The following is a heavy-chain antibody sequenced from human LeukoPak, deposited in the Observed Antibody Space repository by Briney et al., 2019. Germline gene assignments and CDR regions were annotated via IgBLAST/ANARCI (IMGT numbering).Heavy chain of an antibody. Sequence: PGGSLRLSCAASGFTFSSYSMNWIRQAPGKGLEGVSSISGSSSYIYYADSVKGRFTISRDNAKKSLYLQMNSLRAEDTAVYYCARDQSSVAGTTYNWFDPWGQGTLVTVSS. CDR3: ARDQSSVAGTTYNWFDP. D-gene: IGHD6-19*01. V-gene: IGHV3-21*01. CDR1: GFTFSSYS. CDR2: ISGSSSYI. J-gene: IGHJ5*02.